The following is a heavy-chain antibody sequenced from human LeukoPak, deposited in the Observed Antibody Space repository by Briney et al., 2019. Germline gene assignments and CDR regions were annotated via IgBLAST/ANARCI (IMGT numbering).Heavy chain of an antibody. CDR1: GYTFTGYY. CDR2: INPNSGGI. Sequence: ASVKVSCKASGYTFTGYYMHWVRQAPGQGLEWMGWINPNSGGINYAQKFQGRVTMTRDTSISTAYMELSRLRSDDTAVYYCATVDYSSNYAWDYWGQGTLVTVSS. CDR3: ATVDYSSNYAWDY. V-gene: IGHV1-2*02. D-gene: IGHD4-11*01. J-gene: IGHJ4*02.